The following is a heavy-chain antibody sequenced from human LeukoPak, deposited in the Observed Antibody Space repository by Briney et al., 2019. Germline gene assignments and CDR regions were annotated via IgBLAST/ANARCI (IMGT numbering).Heavy chain of an antibody. CDR1: GFTFGNYW. J-gene: IGHJ4*02. CDR3: ASTFAGRRE. V-gene: IGHV3-7*01. CDR2: IKQDGSEK. D-gene: IGHD3-16*01. Sequence: GGSLRLSCAASGFTFGNYWMSWVRPAPGKGLEWVANIKQDGSEKYYVDSVKGRFTISRDNAKSSLYLQMNSLGAEDTAVYYCASTFAGRREWGQGTLVTVSS.